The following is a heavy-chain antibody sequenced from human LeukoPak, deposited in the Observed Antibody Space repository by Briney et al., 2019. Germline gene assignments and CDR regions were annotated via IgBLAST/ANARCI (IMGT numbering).Heavy chain of an antibody. CDR2: ISGSGVST. CDR3: AQGSHCSGGSCRLDC. Sequence: GGSLRLSCAASGFTLSSYAMSWVRQAPGKGLEWVSSISGSGVSTYYTDSVKGRFTISRDNSKSTLYLQMNSLRAEDTAVYYCAQGSHCSGGSCRLDCWGQGTLVTVSS. J-gene: IGHJ4*02. D-gene: IGHD2-15*01. V-gene: IGHV3-23*01. CDR1: GFTLSSYA.